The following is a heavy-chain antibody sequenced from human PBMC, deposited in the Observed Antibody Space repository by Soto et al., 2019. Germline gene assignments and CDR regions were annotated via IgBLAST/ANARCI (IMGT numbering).Heavy chain of an antibody. D-gene: IGHD2-2*01. CDR3: ARDRFRTASSCYFT. CDR2: ISGDAATT. V-gene: IGHV3-23*01. Sequence: EVLLLESGGGLVHPGGSLRLSCAGSGFSFRSYAIAWVRQAPGKGLEWVSAISGDAATTSYAESVKGWFAISRDNSKSTLYLQMSSLRVEDTAVYYCARDRFRTASSCYFTWGQGTLVTVSS. CDR1: GFSFRSYA. J-gene: IGHJ5*02.